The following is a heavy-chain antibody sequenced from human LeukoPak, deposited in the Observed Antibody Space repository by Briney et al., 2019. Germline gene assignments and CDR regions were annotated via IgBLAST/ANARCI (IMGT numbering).Heavy chain of an antibody. V-gene: IGHV1-69*01. D-gene: IGHD6-19*01. J-gene: IGHJ5*02. CDR3: ARDVSPYSSGGKFDP. CDR2: IIPIFGTA. Sequence: GSSVKVSCKASGGTFSSYAISWVRQAPGQGLEWRGGIIPIFGTANYAQKFQGRVTITADESTSTAYMELSSLRSEDTAVYYCARDVSPYSSGGKFDPWGQGTLVTVSS. CDR1: GGTFSSYA.